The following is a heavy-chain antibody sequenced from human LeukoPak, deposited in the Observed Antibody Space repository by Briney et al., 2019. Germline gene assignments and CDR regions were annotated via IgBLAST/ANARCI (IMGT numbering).Heavy chain of an antibody. CDR3: ARHCSSTSCYYFVY. Sequence: SETLSLTCAVSGYTISSGYYWGWIRQPPGNGLEWIGSIYHSGSTYYNPSLKSRVTISVDTSKNQFSLKLSSVTAADTAVYYCARHCSSTSCYYFVYWGQGTLVTVSS. D-gene: IGHD2-2*01. CDR2: IYHSGST. J-gene: IGHJ4*02. CDR1: GYTISSGYY. V-gene: IGHV4-38-2*01.